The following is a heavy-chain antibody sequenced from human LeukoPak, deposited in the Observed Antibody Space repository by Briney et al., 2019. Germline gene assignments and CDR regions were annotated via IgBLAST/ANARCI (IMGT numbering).Heavy chain of an antibody. J-gene: IGHJ5*02. D-gene: IGHD4-17*01. Sequence: QPGRSLRLSCAASGFTFSGYGMHWVRQAPGKGMEWVAVISYDEDTKYYADSVKGRFTISRDNSKNTLYLQMNSLRAEDTAVYYCARVRGLGYGDDVRWFDPWGQGTLVTVSS. V-gene: IGHV3-30*03. CDR3: ARVRGLGYGDDVRWFDP. CDR2: ISYDEDTK. CDR1: GFTFSGYG.